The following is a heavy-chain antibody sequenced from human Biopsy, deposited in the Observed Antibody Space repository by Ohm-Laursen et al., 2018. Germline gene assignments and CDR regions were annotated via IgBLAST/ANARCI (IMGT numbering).Heavy chain of an antibody. CDR1: RDSFTSYA. CDR2: IIPIPNVA. V-gene: IGHV1-69*01. CDR3: ARVFCTSTTCYGLLDN. Sequence: SSVKVSCKASRDSFTSYAIGWARQAPGQGLEWMGGIIPIPNVATYAQKFQGRITITADESTSTAYMELSSLTSDDTAVYYCARVFCTSTTCYGLLDNWGQGTVVTVSS. J-gene: IGHJ4*02. D-gene: IGHD2/OR15-2a*01.